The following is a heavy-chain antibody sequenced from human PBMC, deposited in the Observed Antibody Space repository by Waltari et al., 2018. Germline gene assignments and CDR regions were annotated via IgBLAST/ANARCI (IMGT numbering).Heavy chain of an antibody. V-gene: IGHV3-74*01. CDR1: GLNFGSSW. CDR2: INYYGTQT. Sequence: EVQLLESGGTIVQPGGSLKVACAASGLNFGSSWMHWVRQTPGKGLMCVSDINYYGTQTKHADSVRGRFTISRDNAKSTLYLQMTDLRAEDTAVYFCVRARWDYLYFDTWGQGTLVTVSS. D-gene: IGHD1-26*01. CDR3: VRARWDYLYFDT. J-gene: IGHJ5*02.